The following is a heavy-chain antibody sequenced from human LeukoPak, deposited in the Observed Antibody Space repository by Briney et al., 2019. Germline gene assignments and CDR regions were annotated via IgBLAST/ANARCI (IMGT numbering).Heavy chain of an antibody. V-gene: IGHV1-69*06. CDR1: GGTFSSYA. J-gene: IGHJ6*04. D-gene: IGHD3-10*01. CDR2: IIPIFGTA. CDR3: ARDVLLWFGESYYYYGMDV. Sequence: SVKVSCKASGGTFSSYAISWVRQAPGQGLEWMGGIIPIFGTANYAQKFQGRVTITADKSTGTAYMELSSLRSEDTAVDYCARDVLLWFGESYYYYGMDVWGKGTTVTVSS.